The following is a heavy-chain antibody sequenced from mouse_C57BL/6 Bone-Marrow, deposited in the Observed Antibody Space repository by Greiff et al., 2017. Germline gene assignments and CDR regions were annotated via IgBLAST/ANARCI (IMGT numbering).Heavy chain of an antibody. Sequence: QVQLQQSGAELARPGASVKLSCKASGYTFTSYGISWVKQRTGQGLEWIGEIYPRSGNTYYNEQFKGKATLTADKSSSTAYMELRSLTSEDSAVDFCAGITTLVVGFAYWGKGTLVTVSA. V-gene: IGHV1-81*01. CDR1: GYTFTSYG. CDR2: IYPRSGNT. D-gene: IGHD1-1*01. J-gene: IGHJ3*01. CDR3: AGITTLVVGFAY.